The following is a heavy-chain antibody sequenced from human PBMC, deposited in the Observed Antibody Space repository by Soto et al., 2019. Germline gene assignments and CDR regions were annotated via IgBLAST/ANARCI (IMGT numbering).Heavy chain of an antibody. J-gene: IGHJ6*02. V-gene: IGHV4-4*02. Sequence: QVQLQESGPGLVKPSGTLSLTCAVSGGSISSSNWWSWVRQPPGKGLEWIGEIYHSGSTNYNPSLKRRVTLSVDKSKNQFSLKLSSVTAADTAVYYCARVSGSYYYGMDVWGQGTTVTVSS. CDR2: IYHSGST. CDR3: ARVSGSYYYGMDV. CDR1: GGSISSSNW. D-gene: IGHD1-26*01.